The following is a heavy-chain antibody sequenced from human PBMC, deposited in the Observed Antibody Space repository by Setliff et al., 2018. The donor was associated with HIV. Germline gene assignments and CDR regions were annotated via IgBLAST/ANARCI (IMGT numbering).Heavy chain of an antibody. D-gene: IGHD1-1*01. CDR2: ISYSGST. CDR3: ARDSNAPYFQY. V-gene: IGHV4-61*08. J-gene: IGHJ1*01. Sequence: PSETLSLTCTVSGGSITSGDYYWSWIRQPPGKGLEWIGYISYSGSTNYNPSLKSRVTLSVKTSKNQFSLKLNSVTAADTAVYYCARDSNAPYFQYWGQGTLVTVSS. CDR1: GGSITSGDYY.